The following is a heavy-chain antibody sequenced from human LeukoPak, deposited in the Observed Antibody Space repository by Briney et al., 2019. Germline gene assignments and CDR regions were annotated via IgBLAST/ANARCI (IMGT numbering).Heavy chain of an antibody. V-gene: IGHV1-8*01. J-gene: IGHJ4*02. CDR3: ARGSVLTALLDY. CDR2: MNPNSGNT. CDR1: GYTFTSYD. D-gene: IGHD3-9*01. Sequence: ASVKVSCKASGYTFTSYDINWVRQATGQGLEWMGWMNPNSGNTGYAQKFQGRVTMTRNTSISTAYMELSSLRSEDTAVYYCARGSVLTALLDYWGQGTLVTVSS.